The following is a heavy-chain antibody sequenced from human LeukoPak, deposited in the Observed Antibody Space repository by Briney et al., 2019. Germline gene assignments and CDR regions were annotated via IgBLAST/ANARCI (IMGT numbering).Heavy chain of an antibody. CDR1: GYSFTSYW. D-gene: IGHD3-3*01. J-gene: IGHJ4*02. CDR3: ARLRFLEWLLEPFDY. V-gene: IGHV5-51*01. CDR2: IYPGDSDT. Sequence: GESLKIPCKGSGYSFTSYWIGWVRQMPGKGLEWMGIIYPGDSDTRYSPSFQGQVTISADKSISTAYLQWSSLKASDTAMYYCARLRFLEWLLEPFDYWGQGTLVTVSS.